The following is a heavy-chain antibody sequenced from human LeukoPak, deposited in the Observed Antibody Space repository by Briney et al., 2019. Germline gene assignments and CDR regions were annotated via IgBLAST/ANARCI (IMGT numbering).Heavy chain of an antibody. CDR1: GGSVSSGSYY. V-gene: IGHV4-61*01. CDR3: ARGFLESYYYYYGMDV. J-gene: IGHJ6*02. D-gene: IGHD3-3*01. CDR2: IYYSGST. Sequence: SETLSLTCTVSGGSVSSGSYYWSWIRQPPGKGLEWIGYIYYSGSTNYNPSLKSRVTISVDTSKNQFSLKLSSVTAADTAVYYCARGFLESYYYYYGMDVWGQGTTVTVSS.